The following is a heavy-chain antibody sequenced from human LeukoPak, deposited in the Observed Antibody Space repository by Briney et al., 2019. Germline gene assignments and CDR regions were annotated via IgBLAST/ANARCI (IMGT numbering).Heavy chain of an antibody. V-gene: IGHV1-2*02. J-gene: IGHJ4*02. CDR3: ARVRRWTTGTESDH. CDR2: INPNSGGT. CDR1: GYTFTGYY. D-gene: IGHD1-1*01. Sequence: GASVKVSCKASGYTFTGYYMHWVRQAPGQGLEWMGWINPNSGGTNYAQKFQGRVTMTRDTSISTAYMELSRLRSDDTAVYYCARVRRWTTGTESDHWGQGTLVTVSS.